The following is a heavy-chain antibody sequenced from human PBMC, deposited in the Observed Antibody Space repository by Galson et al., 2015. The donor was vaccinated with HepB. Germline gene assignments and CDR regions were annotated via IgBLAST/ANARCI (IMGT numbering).Heavy chain of an antibody. D-gene: IGHD4-23*01. CDR1: GFTFSDYY. CDR2: ISSSSSYT. J-gene: IGHJ4*02. CDR3: ARFAYRGSRAYFDY. V-gene: IGHV3-11*06. Sequence: SLRLSCAASGFTFSDYYMRWIRQAPGKGLEWVSYISSSSSYTNYADSVKGRFTISRDNAKNSLYLQMNSLRAEDTAVYYCARFAYRGSRAYFDYWGQGTLVTVSS.